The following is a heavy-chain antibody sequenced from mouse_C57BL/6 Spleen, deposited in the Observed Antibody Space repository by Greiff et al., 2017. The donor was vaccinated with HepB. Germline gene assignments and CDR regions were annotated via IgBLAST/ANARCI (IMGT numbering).Heavy chain of an antibody. V-gene: IGHV1-19*01. J-gene: IGHJ2*01. CDR3: ARKGKFITTVVATNYFDY. CDR2: INPYNGGT. Sequence: ELQLQQSGPVLVKPGASVKMSCKASGYTFTDYYMNWVKQSHGKSLEWIGVINPYNGGTSYNQKFKGKATLTVDKSSSTAYMELNSLTSEDSAVYYCARKGKFITTVVATNYFDYWGQGTTLTVSS. CDR1: GYTFTDYY. D-gene: IGHD1-1*01.